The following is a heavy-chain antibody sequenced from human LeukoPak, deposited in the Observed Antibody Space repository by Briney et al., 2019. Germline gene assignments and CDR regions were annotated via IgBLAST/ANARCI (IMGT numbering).Heavy chain of an antibody. Sequence: GASVKVSCKASGYSFTAQYMHWVRQAPGQGLEWMGWINPNSGGTNYAQKFQGRVTMTRDTSISTAYMELSRLRSDDTAVYYCARDQTVTVYYYYYMDVCGKGTTVTVSS. CDR1: GYSFTAQY. D-gene: IGHD4-17*01. CDR3: ARDQTVTVYYYYYMDV. V-gene: IGHV1-2*02. CDR2: INPNSGGT. J-gene: IGHJ6*03.